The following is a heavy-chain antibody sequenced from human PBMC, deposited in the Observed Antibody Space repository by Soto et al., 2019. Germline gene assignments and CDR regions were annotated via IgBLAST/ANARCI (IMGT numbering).Heavy chain of an antibody. V-gene: IGHV3-23*01. J-gene: IGHJ4*02. CDR1: GFTFSSYA. Sequence: GGSLRLSCAASGFTFSSYAMSWVRQAPGKGLEWVSSISVGGGGTFYADSVKGRFTISRDNSKNTLYLQMNSLRAEDTAVYYCAKRVPNPFYYFDYWGRGTLVTVSS. CDR2: ISVGGGGT. CDR3: AKRVPNPFYYFDY.